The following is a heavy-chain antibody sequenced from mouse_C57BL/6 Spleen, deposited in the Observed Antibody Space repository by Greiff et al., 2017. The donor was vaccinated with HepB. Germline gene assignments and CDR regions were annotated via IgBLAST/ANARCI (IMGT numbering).Heavy chain of an antibody. V-gene: IGHV1-19*01. D-gene: IGHD1-1*01. CDR2: INPYNGGT. CDR3: ARDGRYWFAY. Sequence: VQLQQSGPVLVKPGASVKMSCKASGYTFTDYYMNWVKQSHGKSLEWIGVINPYNGGTSYNQKFKGKATLTVDKSSSTAYMELNSLTSEDSAVYYCARDGRYWFAYWGQGTLVTVSA. J-gene: IGHJ3*01. CDR1: GYTFTDYY.